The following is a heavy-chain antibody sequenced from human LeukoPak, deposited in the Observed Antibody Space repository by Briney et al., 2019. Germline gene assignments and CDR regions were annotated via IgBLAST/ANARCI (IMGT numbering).Heavy chain of an antibody. J-gene: IGHJ4*02. V-gene: IGHV3-30*02. CDR1: GFTFSDYI. Sequence: GGSLRLSWAVSGFTFSDYIMNWVRQAPGKGLEWVASIQSNGNEKYSSDSLKGRFTISRDNSKNTLYLQMNTVRPEDTAVFYCARGVTSWPPGTYHFDYWGQGILITVSS. D-gene: IGHD1/OR15-1a*01. CDR2: IQSNGNEK. CDR3: ARGVTSWPPGTYHFDY.